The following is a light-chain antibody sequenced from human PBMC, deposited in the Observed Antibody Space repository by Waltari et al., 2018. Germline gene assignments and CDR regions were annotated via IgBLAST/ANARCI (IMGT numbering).Light chain of an antibody. V-gene: IGLV3-25*03. Sequence: SYELTQPPSVSVSPGQTARITCSGDALPKQYAYWYQQKPGQAPVLVIYKDSERPSGIPERFSGSSSGTTVTLTISGVQAEDEADYYCQSADSSGTYVFGTGTGVTVL. CDR3: QSADSSGTYV. CDR1: ALPKQY. CDR2: KDS. J-gene: IGLJ1*01.